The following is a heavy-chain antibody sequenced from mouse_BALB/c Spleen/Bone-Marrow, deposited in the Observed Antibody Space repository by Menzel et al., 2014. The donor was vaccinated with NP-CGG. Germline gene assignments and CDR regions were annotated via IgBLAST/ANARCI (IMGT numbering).Heavy chain of an antibody. CDR1: GFTFTDYY. CDR3: ARDDYYAMDY. CDR2: IRNKANGYTT. V-gene: IGHV7-3*02. Sequence: EVKLVESGGGLVQHGGSLRLSCATSGFTFTDYYMSWVRQPPGKALEWLGFIRNKANGYTTEYSASVKGRFTISRDNSQGILYLQMNTLRAEDSATYYCARDDYYAMDYGGQRTSVTVST. J-gene: IGHJ4*01.